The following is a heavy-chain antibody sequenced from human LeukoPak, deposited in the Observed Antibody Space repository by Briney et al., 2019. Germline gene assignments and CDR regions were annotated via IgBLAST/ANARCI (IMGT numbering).Heavy chain of an antibody. Sequence: GGSLRLSCTASGFTFGDYAMSWVRQAPGKGLEWVGLIRSKAYGATTEYAASVRGRFTISRDDSKSIAYLQMNSLKTEDTAVYFCTRLGEWELLRTAPDYWGQGTLVTVSS. J-gene: IGHJ4*02. V-gene: IGHV3-49*04. D-gene: IGHD1-26*01. CDR1: GFTFGDYA. CDR2: IRSKAYGATT. CDR3: TRLGEWELLRTAPDY.